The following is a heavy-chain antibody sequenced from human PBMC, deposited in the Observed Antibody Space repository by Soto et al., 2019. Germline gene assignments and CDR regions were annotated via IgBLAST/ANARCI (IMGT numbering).Heavy chain of an antibody. V-gene: IGHV1-18*04. CDR2: ISAHNGDT. D-gene: IGHD3-22*01. J-gene: IGHJ6*02. Sequence: ASVKVSCKASGFSFTGYYIHWLLQAPGQGLEWMGWISAHNGDTDYAQKLQGRVTMTTDTSTSTAYMELRSLRSDDTAVYYCARYTYYYDSSGYYPGGYYYYGMDVWGQGTTVTVSS. CDR1: GFSFTGYY. CDR3: ARYTYYYDSSGYYPGGYYYYGMDV.